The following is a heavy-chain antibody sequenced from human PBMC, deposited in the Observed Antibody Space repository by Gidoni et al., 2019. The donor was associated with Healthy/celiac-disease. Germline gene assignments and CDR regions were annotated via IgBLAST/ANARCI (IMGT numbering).Heavy chain of an antibody. V-gene: IGHV4-61*01. CDR1: GVSVSSGSYY. Sequence: QVQLQESGPGLVKPSETLSLTCTVSGVSVSSGSYYWSWIRQPPGKGLEWIGYIYYSGSTNYNPALKSRVTISVDTSKNQFSLKLSSVTAADTAVYYCARVLYDSSGYYFPLLDYWGQGTLVTVSS. D-gene: IGHD3-22*01. CDR3: ARVLYDSSGYYFPLLDY. CDR2: IYYSGST. J-gene: IGHJ4*02.